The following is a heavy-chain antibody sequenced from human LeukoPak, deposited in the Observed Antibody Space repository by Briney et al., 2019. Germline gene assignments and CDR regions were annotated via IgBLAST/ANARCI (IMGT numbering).Heavy chain of an antibody. V-gene: IGHV1-18*01. Sequence: ASVKVSCKASGYTFTSYGISWVRQAPGQGLEWMGWISAYNGNTNYAQKLQGRVTMTTDTSTSTAYMELRSLRSDDTAVYYCARDAGFYCSSTSCYEIDYRGQGTLVTVSS. J-gene: IGHJ4*02. CDR3: ARDAGFYCSSTSCYEIDY. CDR1: GYTFTSYG. CDR2: ISAYNGNT. D-gene: IGHD2-2*01.